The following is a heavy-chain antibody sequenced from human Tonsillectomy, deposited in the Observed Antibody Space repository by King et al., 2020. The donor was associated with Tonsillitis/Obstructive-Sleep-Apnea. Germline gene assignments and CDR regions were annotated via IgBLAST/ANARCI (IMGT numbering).Heavy chain of an antibody. CDR1: GGSISSSNW. J-gene: IGHJ6*03. D-gene: IGHD4-17*01. Sequence: VQLQESGPGLVKPSGTLSLTCAVSGGSISSSNWWSWVRQPPGKGLAWIGEIYHSGSTNYNPSLKSRVTISVDKSKNQFSLKLSSVTAADTAVYYCASTLADYGDPELWYYYYMDVWGKGTTVTVSS. CDR3: ASTLADYGDPELWYYYYMDV. CDR2: IYHSGST. V-gene: IGHV4-4*02.